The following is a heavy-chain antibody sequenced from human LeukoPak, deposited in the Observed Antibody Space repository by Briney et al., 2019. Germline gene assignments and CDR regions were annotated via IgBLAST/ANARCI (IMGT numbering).Heavy chain of an antibody. D-gene: IGHD2-15*01. CDR3: ARDLVVVAATPSLDY. CDR2: ISAYNGNT. V-gene: IGHV1-18*04. J-gene: IGHJ4*02. Sequence: ASVKVSCKASGYTFTGYYMHWVRQAPGQGLEWMGWISAYNGNTNYAQKLQGRVTMTTDTSASTAYMELRSLGSDDTAMYYCARDLVVVAATPSLDYWGQGTLVTVSS. CDR1: GYTFTGYY.